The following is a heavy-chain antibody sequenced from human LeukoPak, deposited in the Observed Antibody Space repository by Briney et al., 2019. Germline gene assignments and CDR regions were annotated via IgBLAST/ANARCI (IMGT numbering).Heavy chain of an antibody. CDR3: ARARGAAAGTDY. Sequence: ASVKVSCKASGGTFSSYAISWVRQAPGQGLEWMGRIIPIFGTANYAQKFQGRVTITADKSTGTAYMELSSLRSEDTAVYYCARARGAAAGTDYWGQGTLATVSS. D-gene: IGHD6-13*01. V-gene: IGHV1-69*06. J-gene: IGHJ4*02. CDR2: IIPIFGTA. CDR1: GGTFSSYA.